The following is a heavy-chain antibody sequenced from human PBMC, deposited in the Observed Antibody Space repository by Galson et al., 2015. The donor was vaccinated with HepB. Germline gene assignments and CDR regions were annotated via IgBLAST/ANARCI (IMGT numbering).Heavy chain of an antibody. V-gene: IGHV3-53*01. D-gene: IGHD3-22*01. CDR2: IHSGDST. CDR1: GFTVSNIH. Sequence: SLRLSCAASGFTVSNIHMNWVRQAPGKGLEWVSIIHSGDSTYYADSVKGRFTISRDNSKNTLYLQMNGLTAEDTAVYYCARAMGFYDNTGYNPYYFDYWGQGTLVTVSS. J-gene: IGHJ4*02. CDR3: ARAMGFYDNTGYNPYYFDY.